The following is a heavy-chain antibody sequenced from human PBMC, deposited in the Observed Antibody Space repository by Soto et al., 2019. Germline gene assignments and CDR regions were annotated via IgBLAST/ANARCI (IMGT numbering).Heavy chain of an antibody. CDR3: ARGGVVLVPAASIYGMDV. D-gene: IGHD2-2*01. J-gene: IGHJ6*02. CDR2: IIPILGTA. V-gene: IGHV1-69*13. CDR1: GGTFSSYA. Sequence: GASVKVSCKASGGTFSSYAISWVRQAPGQGLEWMGGIIPILGTANYAQKFQGRVTITADESTSTAYMELSSLRSEDTAVYYCARGGVVLVPAASIYGMDVWGQGTTVTVSS.